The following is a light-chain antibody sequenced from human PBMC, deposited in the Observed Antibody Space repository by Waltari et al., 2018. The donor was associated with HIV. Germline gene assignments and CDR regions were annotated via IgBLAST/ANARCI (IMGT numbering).Light chain of an antibody. CDR3: AAWDDSLRSSYV. J-gene: IGLJ1*01. CDR2: RDN. Sequence: QSVLTQPPSASGTPGQRVIISCSGSSFNIGRNFVTWYQQLPGTAPKALIFRDNQRPSGVPDRFSGSKSGASASLVISGLRSEDEAGYYCAAWDDSLRSSYVFGPGTKVTVL. CDR1: SFNIGRNF. V-gene: IGLV1-47*01.